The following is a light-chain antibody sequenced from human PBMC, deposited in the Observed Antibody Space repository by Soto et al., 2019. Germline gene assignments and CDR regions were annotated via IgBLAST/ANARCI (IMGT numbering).Light chain of an antibody. Sequence: DIQGTQSPSSLSANVGDRVTITCRASHDIVAYLAWYQHKPGRAPELLIRAASTLQSGVPSRFSGSGSGTDFTLTINSLQPEDFATYYCQQAYSFPITFGQGTRLEI. J-gene: IGKJ5*01. CDR1: HDIVAY. V-gene: IGKV1D-12*01. CDR2: AAS. CDR3: QQAYSFPIT.